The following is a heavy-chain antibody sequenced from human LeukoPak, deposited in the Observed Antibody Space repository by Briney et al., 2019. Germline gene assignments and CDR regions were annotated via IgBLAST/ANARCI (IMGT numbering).Heavy chain of an antibody. CDR2: IIPIFGTA. V-gene: IGHV1-69*05. CDR1: GGTFSSYA. CDR3: ARSLPYSGSYWGAFDI. D-gene: IGHD1-26*01. J-gene: IGHJ3*02. Sequence: SVKVSCKASGGTFSSYAISWVRQAPGQGLEWMGGIIPIFGTANYAQKFQGRVTITTDESTSTAYMELSSLRSEDTAVYYCARSLPYSGSYWGAFDIWGQGTMVTVSS.